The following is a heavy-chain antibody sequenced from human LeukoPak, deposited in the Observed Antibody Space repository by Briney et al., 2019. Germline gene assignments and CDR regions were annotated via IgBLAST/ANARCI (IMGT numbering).Heavy chain of an antibody. V-gene: IGHV3-48*01. J-gene: IGHJ6*02. D-gene: IGHD3-9*01. CDR2: ISSSSSTI. CDR3: ARGGYYDILTGLYYYYYGMDV. Sequence: GGSLRLSCAASGFTFSSYSMNWVRQAPGKGLEWVSYISSSSSTIYYADSVKGRFTISRDNAKNSLYLQMNSLRAEDTAVYYCARGGYYDILTGLYYYYYGMDVWGQGTTVTVSS. CDR1: GFTFSSYS.